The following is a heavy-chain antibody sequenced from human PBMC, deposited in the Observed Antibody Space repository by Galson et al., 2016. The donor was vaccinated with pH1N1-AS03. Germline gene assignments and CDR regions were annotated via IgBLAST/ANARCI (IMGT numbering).Heavy chain of an antibody. J-gene: IGHJ3*02. Sequence: SCKASGGTFNSNAISWVRQAPGHGLEWMGGIIPMFGTTHYALKFQGRVTITADEFATTAYMELSRLRSDDTAVYFCSRESESYSNTMAFDIWGQGAMVTVSS. CDR3: SRESESYSNTMAFDI. D-gene: IGHD3-10*01. V-gene: IGHV1-69*01. CDR2: IIPMFGTT. CDR1: GGTFNSNA.